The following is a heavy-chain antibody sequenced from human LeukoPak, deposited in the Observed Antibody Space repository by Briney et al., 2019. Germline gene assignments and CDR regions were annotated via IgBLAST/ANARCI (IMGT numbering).Heavy chain of an antibody. J-gene: IGHJ4*02. Sequence: GESLKISCQGSGYRSNTHWIAWVRQRPGKGLEWMAIIYPAESATRYNPSFEGQVTISVDKSISTAYLQWSSLRASDTAMYFCALSYTSNWYYFDFWGRGTLVTVSS. V-gene: IGHV5-51*01. CDR3: ALSYTSNWYYFDF. CDR2: IYPAESAT. D-gene: IGHD6-13*01. CDR1: GYRSNTHW.